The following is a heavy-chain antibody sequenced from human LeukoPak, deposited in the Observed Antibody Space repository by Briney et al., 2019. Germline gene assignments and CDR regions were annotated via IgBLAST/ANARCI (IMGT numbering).Heavy chain of an antibody. Sequence: ASVKVSCKASGYTFTTYGISWVRQAPGQGLEWMGWISTYNGNTNYAQKLQGRVTMTTDTSTSTVYMELRSLRSDDTAVYYCARTRSSSSSWYGQFDYWGQGTLVTVSS. V-gene: IGHV1-18*01. CDR3: ARTRSSSSSWYGQFDY. J-gene: IGHJ4*02. CDR2: ISTYNGNT. D-gene: IGHD6-13*01. CDR1: GYTFTTYG.